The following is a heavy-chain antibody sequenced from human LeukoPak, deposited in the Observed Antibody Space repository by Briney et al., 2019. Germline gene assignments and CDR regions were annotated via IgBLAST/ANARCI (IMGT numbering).Heavy chain of an antibody. J-gene: IGHJ4*02. CDR3: AAYSSSSSFDY. CDR2: IYYSGST. CDR1: GDSISSYY. D-gene: IGHD6-6*01. Sequence: PSETLSLTCTVSGDSISSYYWSWIRQPPGKGLEWIGYIYYSGSTNYNPSLKSRVTISVDTSKNQFSLKLSSVTAADTAVYYCAAYSSSSSFDYWGQGTLVTVSS. V-gene: IGHV4-59*01.